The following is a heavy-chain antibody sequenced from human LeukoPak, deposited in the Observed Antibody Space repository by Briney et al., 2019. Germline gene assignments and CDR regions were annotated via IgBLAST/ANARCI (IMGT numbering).Heavy chain of an antibody. CDR2: VIPIFHTS. D-gene: IGHD2-2*02. Sequence: ASVKVSCKASGGDFSNYAFSWVRQAPGQGLEWMGGVIPIFHTSYYSQKFQGRVTITADTSTDTAYMELSSLRSEDTAVYYCATAGYCSSTSCYTEDYYYMDVWGKGTTVTVSS. CDR1: GGDFSNYA. V-gene: IGHV1-69*06. J-gene: IGHJ6*03. CDR3: ATAGYCSSTSCYTEDYYYMDV.